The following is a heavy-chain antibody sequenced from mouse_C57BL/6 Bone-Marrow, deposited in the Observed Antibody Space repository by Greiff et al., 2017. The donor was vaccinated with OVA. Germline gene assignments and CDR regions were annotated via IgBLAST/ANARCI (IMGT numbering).Heavy chain of an antibody. Sequence: KESCKASGYTFTSYWMHWVKQRPGQGLGWIGEIDPSDSYTNYNQKFKGKSTLTVDKSSSTAYMQLSSLTSEDSAVYYCARDYGSSYDGYYAMDYWGQGTSVTVSS. CDR3: ARDYGSSYDGYYAMDY. CDR2: IDPSDSYT. J-gene: IGHJ4*01. CDR1: GYTFTSYW. V-gene: IGHV1-69*01. D-gene: IGHD1-1*01.